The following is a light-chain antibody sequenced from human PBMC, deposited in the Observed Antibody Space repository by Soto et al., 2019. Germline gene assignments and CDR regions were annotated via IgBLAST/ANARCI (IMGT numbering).Light chain of an antibody. CDR3: QQYGSSPRT. CDR2: GAS. V-gene: IGKV3-20*01. CDR1: QTVSSSS. J-gene: IGKJ1*01. Sequence: VLTQSPATLSLSPGERATLSCRASQTVSSSSLAWYQQKPGQAPRLLIFGASTRAAGFPDRFSGSGSGTDFTLTISRLEPEDFAVYYCQQYGSSPRTFGQGTKVDIK.